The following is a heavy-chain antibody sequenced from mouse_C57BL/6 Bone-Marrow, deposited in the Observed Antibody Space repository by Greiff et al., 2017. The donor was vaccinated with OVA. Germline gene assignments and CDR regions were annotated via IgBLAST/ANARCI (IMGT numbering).Heavy chain of an antibody. D-gene: IGHD1-1*01. CDR2: IYPRSGNT. J-gene: IGHJ2*01. Sequence: VQLQQSGAELARPGASVKLSCKASGYTFTSYGISWVKQRTGQGLEWIGEIYPRSGNTYYNEKFKGEATLTADKSSSTAYMELRSLTSEDSAVYFCARASYGSSYNYWGQGTTLTVSS. V-gene: IGHV1-81*01. CDR1: GYTFTSYG. CDR3: ARASYGSSYNY.